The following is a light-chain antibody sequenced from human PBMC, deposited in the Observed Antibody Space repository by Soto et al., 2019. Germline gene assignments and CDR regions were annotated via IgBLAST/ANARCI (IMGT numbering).Light chain of an antibody. CDR3: QQYVNLPYT. CDR1: QDLTNY. CDR2: DTV. V-gene: IGKV1-33*01. Sequence: DIQMTQSPPSLAASDGDRVTITCQASQDLTNYLNWYQQKPGQAPKLLIYDTVTLEEGVPSRFSGGGSGTDFTFTINGLQPEDAAIYSCQQYVNLPYTFGQGTKLEIK. J-gene: IGKJ2*01.